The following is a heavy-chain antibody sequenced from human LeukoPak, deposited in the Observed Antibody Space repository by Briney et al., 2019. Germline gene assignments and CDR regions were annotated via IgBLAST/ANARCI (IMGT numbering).Heavy chain of an antibody. J-gene: IGHJ4*02. V-gene: IGHV3-66*01. Sequence: GGSLRLSCAASGFTVSSNYMSWVRQAPGKGLEWVSVIYSGGSTYYADSVKGRFTISRDNSKNTLYLQMNSLRAEDTAVYYCARDGGYDILTGYFDYWGQGTLVTVSS. CDR1: GFTVSSNY. D-gene: IGHD3-9*01. CDR2: IYSGGST. CDR3: ARDGGYDILTGYFDY.